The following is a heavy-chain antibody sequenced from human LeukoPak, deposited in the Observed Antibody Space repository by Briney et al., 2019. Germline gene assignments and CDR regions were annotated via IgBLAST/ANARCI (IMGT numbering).Heavy chain of an antibody. CDR2: IYTSGST. Sequence: SETLSLTCTVSGGSISSGSYYWSWIRQPAGKGLEWIGRIYTSGSTNYNPSLKSRVTISVDTSKNQFSLKLSSVTAADTAVFYCARDDYGDYETNWGQGTLVTVSS. V-gene: IGHV4-61*02. D-gene: IGHD4-17*01. CDR1: GGSISSGSYY. J-gene: IGHJ4*02. CDR3: ARDDYGDYETN.